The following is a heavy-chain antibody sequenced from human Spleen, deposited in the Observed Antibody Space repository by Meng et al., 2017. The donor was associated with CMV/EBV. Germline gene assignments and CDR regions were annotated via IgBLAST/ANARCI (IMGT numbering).Heavy chain of an antibody. CDR3: ASWNKDSFGDPYYYYGMDV. V-gene: IGHV1-69*02. J-gene: IGHJ6*02. CDR2: IIPILGIA. CDR1: GYTFTGYY. D-gene: IGHD3-10*01. Sequence: SVKVSCKASGYTFTGYYFHWVRQAPGQGLEWMGRIIPILGIANYAQKFQGRVTITADKSTSTAYMELSSLRSEDTAVYYCASWNKDSFGDPYYYYGMDVWGQGTTVTVSS.